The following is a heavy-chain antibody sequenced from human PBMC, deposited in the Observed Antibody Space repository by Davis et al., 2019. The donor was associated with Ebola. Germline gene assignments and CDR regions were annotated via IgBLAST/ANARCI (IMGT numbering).Heavy chain of an antibody. J-gene: IGHJ3*02. CDR3: ARTSIVGTTTTASDI. CDR2: ISAYTGNT. D-gene: IGHD1-26*01. CDR1: GYTFTSYG. V-gene: IGHV1-18*01. Sequence: ASVKVSCKASGYTFTSYGISWVRQASGHGLEWIGWISAYTGNTNYAQKLQGRVTMTTDTSTGTAYMELRSLRSDDTAVYFCARTSIVGTTTTASDIWGQGTKVTVSS.